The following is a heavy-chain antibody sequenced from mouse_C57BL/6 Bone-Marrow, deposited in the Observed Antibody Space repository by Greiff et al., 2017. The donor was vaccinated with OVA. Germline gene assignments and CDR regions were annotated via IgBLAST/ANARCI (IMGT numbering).Heavy chain of an antibody. CDR3: AKSYGSSFGFYY. V-gene: IGHV1-7*01. CDR2: INPSSGYT. CDR1: GYTFTSYW. Sequence: QVQLKESGAELAKPGASVKLSCKASGYTFTSYWMHWVKQRPGQGLEWIGYINPSSGYTKYNQKFKDKATLTADKSSRTAYMQLSSLTYEDSAVYYCAKSYGSSFGFYYWGEDTTLTVSP. D-gene: IGHD1-1*01. J-gene: IGHJ2*01.